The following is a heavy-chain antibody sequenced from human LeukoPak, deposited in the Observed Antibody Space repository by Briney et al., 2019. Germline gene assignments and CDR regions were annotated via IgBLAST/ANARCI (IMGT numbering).Heavy chain of an antibody. Sequence: PGGSLRLSCAASGFTFSDYYMSWIRQAPGKGLEWVSYISSSGSTIYYADSVKGRFTISGDNAKNSLYLQMNSLRAEDTAVYYCARIAAAGYIIDYWGQGTLVTVSS. D-gene: IGHD6-13*01. CDR3: ARIAAAGYIIDY. V-gene: IGHV3-11*01. J-gene: IGHJ4*02. CDR1: GFTFSDYY. CDR2: ISSSGSTI.